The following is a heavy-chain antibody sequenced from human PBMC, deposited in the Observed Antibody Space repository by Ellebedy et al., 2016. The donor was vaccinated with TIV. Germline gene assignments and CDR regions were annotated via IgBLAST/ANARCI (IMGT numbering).Heavy chain of an antibody. Sequence: GESLKISCAASGFTFSSYNMNWVRQAPGKGLEWVSSISGTSSYIHYAISVKGRFTISIDNAKNSLYLQMNSLRAEDTAVYYCARVGSGFGIAFDIWGQGTMVTVSS. V-gene: IGHV3-21*01. CDR2: ISGTSSYI. J-gene: IGHJ3*02. CDR3: ARVGSGFGIAFDI. D-gene: IGHD3-22*01. CDR1: GFTFSSYN.